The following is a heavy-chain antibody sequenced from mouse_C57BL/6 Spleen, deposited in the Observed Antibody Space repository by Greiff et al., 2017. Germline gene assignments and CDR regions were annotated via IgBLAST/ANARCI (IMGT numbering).Heavy chain of an antibody. V-gene: IGHV5-17*01. CDR2: ISSGSSTI. CDR1: GFTFSDYG. J-gene: IGHJ4*01. D-gene: IGHD1-1*01. CDR3: ARRFITTVVPYCYAMDY. Sequence: DVQLLESGRGLVKPAGSLKLSCAASGFTFSDYGMKWVRQAPAKGLEWVAYISSGSSTICYADTVKGRFTIARDTAENTLFLQMTSLRSEDTAMYYCARRFITTVVPYCYAMDYWGQGTSVTVSS.